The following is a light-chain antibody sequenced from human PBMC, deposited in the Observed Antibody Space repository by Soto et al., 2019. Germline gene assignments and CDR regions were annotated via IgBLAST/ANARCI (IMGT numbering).Light chain of an antibody. CDR2: GAS. CDR1: QSVYSN. Sequence: EIVMTQSPATLSVSPGERATLSCRASQSVYSNLAWYQQKPGQPPRLLIYGASTRATGIPARFSGSGSGTEFTFTISSLQSEDFAAYYCQQYNNLPYTFGPGTKVDIK. V-gene: IGKV3-15*01. J-gene: IGKJ3*01. CDR3: QQYNNLPYT.